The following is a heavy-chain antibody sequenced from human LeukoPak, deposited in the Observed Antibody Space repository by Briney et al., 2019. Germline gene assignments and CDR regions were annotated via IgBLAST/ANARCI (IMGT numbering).Heavy chain of an antibody. J-gene: IGHJ3*01. CDR3: ARRRERGASDAFAF. D-gene: IGHD3-16*01. V-gene: IGHV3-74*01. CDR2: VNSDGGST. Sequence: GGSLRLSCAASGFTFSSFWMYWVRQAPGKGLVWVSRVNSDGGSTTYADSVKGRFTISRDNAKNTVYLQMNSLRAEDTAVYYCARRRERGASDAFAFWGQGTMVTVSS. CDR1: GFTFSSFW.